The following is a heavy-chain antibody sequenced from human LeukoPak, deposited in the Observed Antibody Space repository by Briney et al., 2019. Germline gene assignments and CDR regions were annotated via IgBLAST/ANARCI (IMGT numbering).Heavy chain of an antibody. V-gene: IGHV1-69*05. CDR1: GGTFSSYA. Sequence: GASVKVSCKASGGTFSSYAISWVRQAPGQGLEWMGGIIPIFGTANYAQKFQGRVTITTDESTSTAYMELSSLRSGDTAVYYCARSARGSYYYYMDVWGKGTTVTVSS. CDR3: ARSARGSYYYYMDV. D-gene: IGHD3-16*01. CDR2: IIPIFGTA. J-gene: IGHJ6*03.